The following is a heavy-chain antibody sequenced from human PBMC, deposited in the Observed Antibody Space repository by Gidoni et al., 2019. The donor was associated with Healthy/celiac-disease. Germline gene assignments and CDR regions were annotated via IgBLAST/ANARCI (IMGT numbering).Heavy chain of an antibody. CDR3: AKDARVAAGGDGMDV. CDR2: ISWNRGSI. V-gene: IGHV3-9*01. CDR1: GFTFDDYA. Sequence: EVQLVESGGGLVQPGRSLRLSCAASGFTFDDYAMHWVRQAPGKGLEWVSGISWNRGSIGYADSVKGRFTISRDNAKNSLYLQMNSLRAEDTALYYCAKDARVAAGGDGMDVWGQGTTVTVSS. D-gene: IGHD6-13*01. J-gene: IGHJ6*02.